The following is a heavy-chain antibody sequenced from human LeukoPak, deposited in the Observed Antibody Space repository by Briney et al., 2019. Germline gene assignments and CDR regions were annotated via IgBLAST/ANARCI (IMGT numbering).Heavy chain of an antibody. Sequence: ASVKVSCKASGYTFTSYDINWVRQATGQGLEWMGWMNPNSGNTGYAQKFQGRVTITRNTSISTAYMELSSLRSEDTAVYYCARSSGYYYVSYFDCWGQGTLVTVSS. CDR3: ARSSGYYYVSYFDC. D-gene: IGHD3-22*01. J-gene: IGHJ4*02. CDR2: MNPNSGNT. CDR1: GYTFTSYD. V-gene: IGHV1-8*03.